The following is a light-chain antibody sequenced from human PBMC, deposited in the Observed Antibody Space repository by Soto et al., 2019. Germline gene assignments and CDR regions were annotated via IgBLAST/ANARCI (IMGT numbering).Light chain of an antibody. V-gene: IGKV2-28*01. J-gene: IGKJ1*01. Sequence: DVVMTQSPLSLPVTLVHPASISFRSSQILLYNNTYNYLDWYVQKPGQSPQLLIYFGSNRAPGVPDRFSGSGSGTDFTLTISSLEPEDFAVYYCHQRKSWPRTFGQGTKVDIK. CDR1: QILLYNNTYNY. CDR2: FGS. CDR3: HQRKSWPRT.